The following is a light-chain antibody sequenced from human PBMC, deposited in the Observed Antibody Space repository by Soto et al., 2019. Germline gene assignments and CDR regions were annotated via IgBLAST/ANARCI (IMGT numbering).Light chain of an antibody. Sequence: QSALTQPPSASGSPGQSVTISCTGMSSDVGGYNYVSWYQQHPGKAPKLMIYEVTNRPSGVPDRFSGSKSGNTASLTVSGLQDEADAAYSCSSYAGSNSVLFGGGTKVTVL. CDR3: SSYAGSNSVL. CDR2: EVT. J-gene: IGLJ2*01. CDR1: SSDVGGYNY. V-gene: IGLV2-8*01.